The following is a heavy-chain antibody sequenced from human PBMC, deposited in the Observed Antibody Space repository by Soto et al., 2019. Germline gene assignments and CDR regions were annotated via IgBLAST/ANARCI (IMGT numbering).Heavy chain of an antibody. CDR1: GGSISSGGYY. D-gene: IGHD3-22*01. CDR2: IYYSGST. V-gene: IGHV4-31*03. Sequence: QVQLQESGPGLVKPSQTLSLTCTVSGGSISSGGYYWSWIRQHPGKGLEWIGYIYYSGSTYYNPSLKSRVTISVDTSKNQFSLKLSSVTAADTAVYYCARGFPKITMIVVDAPYYFDYWGQGTLVTVSS. CDR3: ARGFPKITMIVVDAPYYFDY. J-gene: IGHJ4*02.